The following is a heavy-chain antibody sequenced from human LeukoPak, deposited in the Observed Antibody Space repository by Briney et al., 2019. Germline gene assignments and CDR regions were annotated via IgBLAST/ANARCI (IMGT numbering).Heavy chain of an antibody. D-gene: IGHD6-13*01. J-gene: IGHJ3*02. Sequence: GGSLRLSCAASGFTFSSYWMSWVRQAPGKGLEWVANIKQDGSEKYYVDSVKGRFTISRDNAKNSLYLQMNSLRAEDTAVYYCARDDIAAAGGAFDIWGQGTMVTVSS. CDR2: IKQDGSEK. CDR1: GFTFSSYW. CDR3: ARDDIAAAGGAFDI. V-gene: IGHV3-7*01.